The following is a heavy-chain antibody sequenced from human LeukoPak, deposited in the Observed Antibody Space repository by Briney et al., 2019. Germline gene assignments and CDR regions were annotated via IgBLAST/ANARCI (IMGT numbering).Heavy chain of an antibody. CDR1: GGSISSGDYY. V-gene: IGHV4-30-4*01. Sequence: SQTLSLTCTVSGGSISSGDYYWSWIRQPPGKGLEWIGYIYYSGSTYYNPSLKSRVTISVDTSKNQFSLKLSSVTAADTAVYYCARHGEGSSSWHDYWGQGTLVTVSS. D-gene: IGHD6-13*01. CDR2: IYYSGST. CDR3: ARHGEGSSSWHDY. J-gene: IGHJ4*02.